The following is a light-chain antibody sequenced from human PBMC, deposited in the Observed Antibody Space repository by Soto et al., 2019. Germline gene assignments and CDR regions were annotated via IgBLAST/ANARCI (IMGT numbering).Light chain of an antibody. Sequence: EIVLTQSPGTLSLSPGERATLSCRASQSVNNNYLAWYQQKHGQAPKLLIYGASTRATGISDRFSGSGSGTAFTLTINRLEPEDVGVFYCHLYNRSPYNFGQGTKLEIK. J-gene: IGKJ2*01. CDR3: HLYNRSPYN. V-gene: IGKV3-20*01. CDR1: QSVNNNY. CDR2: GAS.